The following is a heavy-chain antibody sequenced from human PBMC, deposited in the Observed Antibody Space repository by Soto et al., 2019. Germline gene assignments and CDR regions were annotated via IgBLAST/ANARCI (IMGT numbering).Heavy chain of an antibody. J-gene: IGHJ4*02. V-gene: IGHV3-66*01. CDR2: IYSGGST. D-gene: IGHD3-16*01. CDR3: ARDPWAADY. Sequence: EVQLVESGGGLVQPGGPLRLSCAASGFTVSTKYMSWVRQAPGKGLEWVSVIYSGGSTFYADSVRGRFTISRDNSKNTVNLQMNSLRAEDTAVYYCARDPWAADYWGQGTLVTVSS. CDR1: GFTVSTKY.